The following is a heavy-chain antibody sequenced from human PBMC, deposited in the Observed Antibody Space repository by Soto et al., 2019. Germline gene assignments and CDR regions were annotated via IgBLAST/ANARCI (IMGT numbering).Heavy chain of an antibody. V-gene: IGHV4-59*01. J-gene: IGHJ4*02. CDR3: ARPAYDILTGYYTYYFDY. Sequence: SETLSLTCTVSGGSISSYYWSWIRQHPGKGLEWIGYIYYSGSTNYNPSLKSRVTISVDTSKNQFSLKLSSVTAADTAMYYCARPAYDILTGYYTYYFDYWGQGTLVTVSS. CDR2: IYYSGST. D-gene: IGHD3-9*01. CDR1: GGSISSYY.